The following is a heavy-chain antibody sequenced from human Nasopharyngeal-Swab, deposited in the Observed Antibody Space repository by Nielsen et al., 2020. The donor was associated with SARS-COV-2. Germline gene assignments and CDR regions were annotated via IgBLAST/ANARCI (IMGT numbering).Heavy chain of an antibody. D-gene: IGHD6-13*01. CDR1: GFTFSSYG. CDR3: ARELAAAGTGGN. V-gene: IGHV3-33*01. Sequence: GESLKISCAASGFTFSSYGMHWVRQAPGKGLEWVAVIWYDGSSKYYADSVKGRFTISRDNSKNTLYLQMNSLRAEDTAVYYCARELAAAGTGGNWGQGTLVTVSS. J-gene: IGHJ4*02. CDR2: IWYDGSSK.